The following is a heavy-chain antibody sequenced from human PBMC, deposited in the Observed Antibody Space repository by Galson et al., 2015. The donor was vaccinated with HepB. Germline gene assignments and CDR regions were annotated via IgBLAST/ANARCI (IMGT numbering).Heavy chain of an antibody. CDR2: TYYRSKWYT. V-gene: IGHV6-1*01. Sequence: CAISGDSVSSNSAAWNWIRQSPSRGLEWLGRTYYRSKWYTGYALSVKGRITIKPDTSKNQFSLQLNSVTPEDTAVYYCARMVGETPDVWGQGTTVTVSS. CDR3: ARMVGETPDV. D-gene: IGHD1-26*01. J-gene: IGHJ6*02. CDR1: GDSVSSNSAA.